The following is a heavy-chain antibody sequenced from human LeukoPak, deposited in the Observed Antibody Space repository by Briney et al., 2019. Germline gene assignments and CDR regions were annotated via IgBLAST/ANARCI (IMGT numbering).Heavy chain of an antibody. Sequence: GTLRLSCAASGFTFTKYGMSWVRQAPGKGLEWVAVISYDGSNKYYADSVKGRFTISRDNSKNTLYLQVNSLRAEDTAVYYCASRVGAFDIWGQGTMVTVSS. CDR1: GFTFTKYG. CDR3: ASRVGAFDI. J-gene: IGHJ3*02. V-gene: IGHV3-30*03. D-gene: IGHD1-26*01. CDR2: ISYDGSNK.